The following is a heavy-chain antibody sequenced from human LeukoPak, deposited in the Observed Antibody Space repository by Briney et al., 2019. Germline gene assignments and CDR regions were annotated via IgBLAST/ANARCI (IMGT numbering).Heavy chain of an antibody. J-gene: IGHJ5*02. CDR3: ARDYGDSRNYNWFDP. D-gene: IGHD4-17*01. Sequence: SETLSLTCAVYGGSFSGYYWSWMRQPPGEGLEWIGDINQSGSTTYNPSLKNRVTILVDTSKNQFSLELTSVTAADTAVYYCARDYGDSRNYNWFDPWGQGTPVTVSS. CDR2: INQSGST. V-gene: IGHV4-34*01. CDR1: GGSFSGYY.